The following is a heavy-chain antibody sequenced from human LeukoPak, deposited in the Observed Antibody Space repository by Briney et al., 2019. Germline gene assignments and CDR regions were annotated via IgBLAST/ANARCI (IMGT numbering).Heavy chain of an antibody. CDR3: ARNLATVIGVEEGDY. V-gene: IGHV3-23*01. CDR2: IGSNGRST. Sequence: GGSLRLSCTVSGFTFISSAMNWVSQAPGKRPEWVSMIGSNGRSTYYADSVKGRFTVSRDNSKNTLYLQMNSLRAEDTAVYYCARNLATVIGVEEGDYWGQGTRVTVSS. CDR1: GFTFISSA. J-gene: IGHJ4*02. D-gene: IGHD3-22*01.